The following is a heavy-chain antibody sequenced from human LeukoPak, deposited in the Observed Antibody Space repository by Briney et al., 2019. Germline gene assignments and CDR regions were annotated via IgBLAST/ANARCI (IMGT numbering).Heavy chain of an antibody. J-gene: IGHJ5*02. CDR3: AREPRGYYSLSHWFDP. Sequence: ASVKVSCKASGYTFTGYYTHWVRQAPGQGLEWMGWINPNSGGTNYAQKFQGRVTMTRDTSISTAYMELSRLRSDDTAVYYCAREPRGYYSLSHWFDPWGQGTLVTVSS. CDR2: INPNSGGT. D-gene: IGHD3-22*01. CDR1: GYTFTGYY. V-gene: IGHV1-2*02.